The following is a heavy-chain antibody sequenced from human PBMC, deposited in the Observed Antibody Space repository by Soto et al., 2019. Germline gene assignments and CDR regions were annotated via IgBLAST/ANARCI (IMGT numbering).Heavy chain of an antibody. CDR2: ISYDGSNK. Sequence: QVQLVESGGGVVQPGRSLRLSCAASGFTFSSYGMHWVRQAPGKGLEWVAVISYDGSNKYYADSGKGRFTISRDNSKNTLYLQMNSLRAEHTAVYYCANDDYDFWSGYSYYYGMDVWGQGTTVTVSS. CDR3: ANDDYDFWSGYSYYYGMDV. J-gene: IGHJ6*02. D-gene: IGHD3-3*01. CDR1: GFTFSSYG. V-gene: IGHV3-30*18.